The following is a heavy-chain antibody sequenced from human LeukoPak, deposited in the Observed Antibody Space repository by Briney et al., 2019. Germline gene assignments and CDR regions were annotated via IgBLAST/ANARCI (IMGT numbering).Heavy chain of an antibody. V-gene: IGHV4-39*07. CDR1: GGSISSSSYY. J-gene: IGHJ3*02. CDR3: ARDRAITMIVVVIRPHDAFDI. CDR2: IYYSGST. D-gene: IGHD3-22*01. Sequence: SETLSLTCTVSGGSISSSSYYWGWIRQPPGKGLEWIGSIYYSGSTYYNPSLKSRVTISVDTSKNQFSLKLSSVTAADTAVYYCARDRAITMIVVVIRPHDAFDIWGQGTMVTVSS.